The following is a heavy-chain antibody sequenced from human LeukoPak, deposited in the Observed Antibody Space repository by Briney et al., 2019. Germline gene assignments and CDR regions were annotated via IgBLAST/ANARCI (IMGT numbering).Heavy chain of an antibody. CDR3: AKLQFLGAFDI. J-gene: IGHJ3*02. Sequence: GGSLRLSCAASRFTFSSYGMHWVRQAPGKGLEWVAVISYDGSNKYYADSVKGRFTISRDNSKNTLYLQMNSLRAEDTAVYYCAKLQFLGAFDIWGQGTMVTVSS. D-gene: IGHD5-24*01. CDR2: ISYDGSNK. CDR1: RFTFSSYG. V-gene: IGHV3-30*18.